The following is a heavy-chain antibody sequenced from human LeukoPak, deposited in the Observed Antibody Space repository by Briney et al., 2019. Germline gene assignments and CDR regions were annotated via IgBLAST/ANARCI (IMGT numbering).Heavy chain of an antibody. CDR2: IKQDGSEK. V-gene: IGHV3-7*01. D-gene: IGHD1-26*01. CDR1: GFTFSSYW. J-gene: IGHJ4*02. Sequence: PGGSLRLSCAASGFTFSSYWMSWVRQAPGKGLEWVANIKQDGSEKYYVDSVKGRFTISRDNAKNTLYLQMNSLRAEDTAVYYCARDQGPGGAATDYWGQGTLVTVSS. CDR3: ARDQGPGGAATDY.